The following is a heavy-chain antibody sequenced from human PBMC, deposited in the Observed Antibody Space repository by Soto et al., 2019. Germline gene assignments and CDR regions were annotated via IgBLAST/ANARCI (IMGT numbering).Heavy chain of an antibody. Sequence: QVQLVESGGGVVQPGRSLRLSFADSGFTFSRYGMHWFRQAPGKGLEWVAVISYDGSNKYYAHSVSGRFNNSRDNSKNTLYLQMNSLRAEDTAVYYRAKLPDHWGQGTLVTLSS. CDR2: ISYDGSNK. CDR3: AKLPDH. J-gene: IGHJ5*02. V-gene: IGHV3-30*18. CDR1: GFTFSRYG.